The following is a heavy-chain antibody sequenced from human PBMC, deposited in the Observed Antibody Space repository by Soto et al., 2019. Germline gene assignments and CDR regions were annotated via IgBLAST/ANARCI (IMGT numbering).Heavy chain of an antibody. D-gene: IGHD6-19*01. J-gene: IGHJ6*02. V-gene: IGHV6-1*01. Sequence: PSQTLSLTCAISGDSVSSNSAAWNWIRQSPSRGLEWLGRTYYRSKWYNDYAVSVKSRITINPDTSKNQFSLQLNSVNPGDTAVYCCAREAIAVSYCGMDVCGQGTRVTVAS. CDR3: AREAIAVSYCGMDV. CDR1: GDSVSSNSAA. CDR2: TYYRSKWYN.